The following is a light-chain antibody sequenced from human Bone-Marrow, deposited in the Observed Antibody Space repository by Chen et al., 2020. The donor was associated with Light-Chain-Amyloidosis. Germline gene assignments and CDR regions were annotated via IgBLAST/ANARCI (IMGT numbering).Light chain of an antibody. CDR2: EDD. CDR3: QSYQGSSQGV. CDR1: SGSIATNY. Sequence: NFMLTQPHSVSESPGKTVIISCTRSSGSIATNYVQWYQQRPGSSPTTVIYEDDQRPSGVPARFSGSIDRASTSASLTSSGLQTEDEADYYCQSYQGSSQGVFGGGTKLTVL. V-gene: IGLV6-57*01. J-gene: IGLJ3*02.